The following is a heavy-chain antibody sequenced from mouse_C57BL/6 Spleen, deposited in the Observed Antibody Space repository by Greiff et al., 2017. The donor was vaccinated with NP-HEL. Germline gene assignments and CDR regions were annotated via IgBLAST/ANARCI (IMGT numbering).Heavy chain of an antibody. CDR1: GYTFTSYW. J-gene: IGHJ4*01. D-gene: IGHD2-5*01. V-gene: IGHV1-59*01. CDR2: IDPSDSYT. CDR3: ARMATYYSNYYAMDY. Sequence: QVQLQQPGAELVRPGTSVKLSCKASGYTFTSYWMHWVKQRPGQGLEWIGVIDPSDSYTNYNQKFKGKATLTVDTSSSTAYMQLSSLTSEDSAVYYCARMATYYSNYYAMDYWGQGTSVTVSS.